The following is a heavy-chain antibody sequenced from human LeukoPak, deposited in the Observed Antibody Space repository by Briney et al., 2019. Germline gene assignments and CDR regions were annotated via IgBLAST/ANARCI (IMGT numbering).Heavy chain of an antibody. CDR3: ASGGSYSFSGVDYFDY. D-gene: IGHD1-26*01. Sequence: ASVKVPCKASGYTFTGYYMHWVRQAPGQGLEWMGRINPNSGGTNYAQKFQGRVTMTRDTSISTAYMELSRLGSDDTAVYYCASGGSYSFSGVDYFDYWGQGTLVTVSS. CDR1: GYTFTGYY. J-gene: IGHJ4*02. CDR2: INPNSGGT. V-gene: IGHV1-2*06.